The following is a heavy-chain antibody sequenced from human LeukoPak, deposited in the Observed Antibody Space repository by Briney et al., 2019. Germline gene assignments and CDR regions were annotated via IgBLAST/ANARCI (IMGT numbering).Heavy chain of an antibody. Sequence: PGGSLRLSCAASGFTFDDYAMHWVRQAPGKGLEWVSGISWNSGSIGYADSVKGRFTISRDNAKNSLYLQMNSLRAEDTALYYCAKGITIFGVVIGLLDYWGQGTLVTVSS. CDR2: ISWNSGSI. CDR3: AKGITIFGVVIGLLDY. V-gene: IGHV3-9*01. J-gene: IGHJ4*02. CDR1: GFTFDDYA. D-gene: IGHD3-3*01.